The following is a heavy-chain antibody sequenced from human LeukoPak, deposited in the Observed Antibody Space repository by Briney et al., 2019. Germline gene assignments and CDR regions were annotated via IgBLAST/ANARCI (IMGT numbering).Heavy chain of an antibody. Sequence: GASVKASCKASGYTFTGYYMHWVRQAPGQGLEWMGIINPSGGSTTYAQKFQGRVTMTGDTSTSTAYMELSSLRSEDTAVYFCARDGDENSSSWSWFDPWGQGTLVTVSS. CDR3: ARDGDENSSSWSWFDP. V-gene: IGHV1-46*01. CDR1: GYTFTGYY. CDR2: INPSGGST. J-gene: IGHJ5*02. D-gene: IGHD6-13*01.